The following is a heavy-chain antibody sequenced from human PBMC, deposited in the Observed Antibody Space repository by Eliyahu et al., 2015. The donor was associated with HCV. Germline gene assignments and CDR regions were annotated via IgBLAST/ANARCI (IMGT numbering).Heavy chain of an antibody. CDR3: ARHTTVLRIVVVPAAIGWFDP. CDR1: GGSISSSSYY. CDR2: IYYSGST. J-gene: IGHJ5*02. V-gene: IGHV4-39*01. Sequence: QLQLQESGPGLVKPSETLSLTCTVSGGSISSSSYYWGWIRQPPGKGLEWIGSIYYSGSTYSNPSLKSRVTISVDTSKNQFSLKLSSVTAADTAVYYCARHTTVLRIVVVPAAIGWFDPWGQGTLVTVSS. D-gene: IGHD2-2*02.